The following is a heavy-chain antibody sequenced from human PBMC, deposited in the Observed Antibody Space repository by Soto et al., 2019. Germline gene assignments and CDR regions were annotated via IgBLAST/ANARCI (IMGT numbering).Heavy chain of an antibody. D-gene: IGHD1-26*01. CDR2: ITDSGSGT. CDR1: GLIFRDYA. V-gene: IGHV3-23*01. CDR3: AKADYTGSYDDAFDI. Sequence: EVQLLESGGDSVQPGGSLRLSCAASGLIFRDYAMNWVRQAPGKGLEWVSVITDSGSGTYYADSVKGRFTISRDNPKNTLYLQMNSLRADDPAIYYCAKADYTGSYDDAFDIWGRGTMVTFS. J-gene: IGHJ3*02.